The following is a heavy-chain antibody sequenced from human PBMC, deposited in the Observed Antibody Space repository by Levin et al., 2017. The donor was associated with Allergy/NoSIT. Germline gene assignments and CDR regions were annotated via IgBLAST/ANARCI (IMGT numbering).Heavy chain of an antibody. Sequence: GESLKISCQASGYTFTGYYMHWVRQAPGQGLEWMGWINPNSGGTNYAQKFQGRVTMTRDTSISTAYMELSRLRSDDTAVYYCARTDGNWNQGYYYGMDVWGQGTTVTVSS. J-gene: IGHJ6*02. D-gene: IGHD1-1*01. CDR2: INPNSGGT. V-gene: IGHV1-2*02. CDR1: GYTFTGYY. CDR3: ARTDGNWNQGYYYGMDV.